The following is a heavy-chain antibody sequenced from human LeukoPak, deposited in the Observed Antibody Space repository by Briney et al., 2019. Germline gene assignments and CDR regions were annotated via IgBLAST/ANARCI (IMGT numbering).Heavy chain of an antibody. V-gene: IGHV3-11*01. D-gene: IGHD4-17*01. J-gene: IGHJ6*02. Sequence: GGSLRLSCAASGFTFSDYYMSWIRQAPGKGLEWVSYISSSGSTIYYADSVKGRFTISRDNAKNSLYLQMSSLRAEDTAVYYCARGDQGYGDYYYYYGMDVWGQGTTVTVSS. CDR3: ARGDQGYGDYYYYYGMDV. CDR2: ISSSGSTI. CDR1: GFTFSDYY.